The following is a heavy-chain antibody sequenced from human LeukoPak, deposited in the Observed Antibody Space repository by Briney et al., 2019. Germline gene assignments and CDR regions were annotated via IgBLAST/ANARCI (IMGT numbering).Heavy chain of an antibody. CDR3: ARDRCSSTSCKNYYYYGMDV. CDR1: GYTFTSYG. D-gene: IGHD2-2*01. Sequence: ASVKVSCKASGYTFTSYGISWVRQAPGQGLEWMGWISAYNGNTNYAQRLQGRVTMTTDTSTRTAYMELRSLRSDDTAVYYCARDRCSSTSCKNYYYYGMDVWGQGTTVTVSS. J-gene: IGHJ6*02. CDR2: ISAYNGNT. V-gene: IGHV1-18*01.